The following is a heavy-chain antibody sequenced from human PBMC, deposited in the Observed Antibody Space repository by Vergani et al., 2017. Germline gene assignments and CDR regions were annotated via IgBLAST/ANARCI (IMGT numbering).Heavy chain of an antibody. CDR2: TRPHEDGA. CDR3: GKTQGTVVGTWWFDP. D-gene: IGHD1-7*01. V-gene: IGHV3-30*02. J-gene: IGHJ5*02. CDR1: GLTLSSYG. Sequence: QVQLVESGGGVVQPGGSMRLSCSASGLTLSSYGVHWVRQPPGRGLESVTFTRPHEDGAFYSASVRGRFTVYRDNSKNTVYFEMNRLNVDDTAIYYCGKTQGTVVGTWWFDPWGQGTPVTVSS.